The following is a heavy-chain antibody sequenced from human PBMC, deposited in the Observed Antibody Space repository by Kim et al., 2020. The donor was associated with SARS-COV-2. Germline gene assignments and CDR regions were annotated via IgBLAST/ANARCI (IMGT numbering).Heavy chain of an antibody. J-gene: IGHJ4*02. V-gene: IGHV3-30*18. CDR2: ISYDGSNK. D-gene: IGHD3-22*01. Sequence: GGSLRLSCAASGFTFSSYGMHWVLQAPGKGLEWVAVISYDGSNKYNADSVKGRFTISRDNSKNTLYLQMNSLRAEDTAVYYCAKILEDYYDSSEGYWGQGTLVTVSS. CDR3: AKILEDYYDSSEGY. CDR1: GFTFSSYG.